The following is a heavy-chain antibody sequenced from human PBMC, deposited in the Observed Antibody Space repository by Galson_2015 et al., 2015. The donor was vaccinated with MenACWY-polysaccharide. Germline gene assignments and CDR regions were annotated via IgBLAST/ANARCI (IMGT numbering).Heavy chain of an antibody. CDR3: AKDIGSSGYYYQDY. CDR1: GFNFDNYV. V-gene: IGHV3-9*01. CDR2: ISGNSGSI. J-gene: IGHJ4*02. D-gene: IGHD3-22*01. Sequence: SLRLSCAASGFNFDNYVMHWVRQAPGKGLEWVSGISGNSGSIHYAGSVKGRFTISRDNAKNSLYLHMNSLRPEDTALYYCAKDIGSSGYYYQDYWGQGSLVTVSS.